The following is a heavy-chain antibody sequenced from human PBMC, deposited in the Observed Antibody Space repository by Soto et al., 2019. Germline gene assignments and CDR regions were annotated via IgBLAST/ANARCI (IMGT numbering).Heavy chain of an antibody. Sequence: QLQLQESGSGLVRPSRTLSLTCAVSGGSISSGGYSWNWIRQPPGKGLEWIGYIYHSGSTLYNPSLKSRVTISVDKSKNQFSLKLPSVTAADTAVYYCARDQLEGNWFDPWGQGTLVTVSS. J-gene: IGHJ5*02. V-gene: IGHV4-30-2*01. D-gene: IGHD1-1*01. CDR2: IYHSGST. CDR3: ARDQLEGNWFDP. CDR1: GGSISSGGYS.